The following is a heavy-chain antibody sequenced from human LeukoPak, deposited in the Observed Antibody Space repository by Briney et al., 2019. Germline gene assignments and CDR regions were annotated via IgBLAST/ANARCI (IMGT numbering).Heavy chain of an antibody. CDR1: GGSFSGYY. V-gene: IGHV4-34*01. D-gene: IGHD6-19*01. J-gene: IGHJ4*02. CDR3: ARVVMVLTVAGTETRYFDY. Sequence: SETLSLTCAVYGGSFSGYYWTWIRQPPGKGLEWIAEISHSGTTNYNPSLKSRVTISVDKSKNQFSLKLSSVTAADTAVYYCARVVMVLTVAGTETRYFDYWGQGTLVTVSS. CDR2: ISHSGTT.